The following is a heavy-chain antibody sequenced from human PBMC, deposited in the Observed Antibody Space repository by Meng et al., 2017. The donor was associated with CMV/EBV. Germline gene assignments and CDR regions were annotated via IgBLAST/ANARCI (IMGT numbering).Heavy chain of an antibody. J-gene: IGHJ4*02. CDR2: IRSKAYGGTT. CDR3: TRLGDSSGWFDY. D-gene: IGHD6-19*01. Sequence: GGSLRLSCTASGFTFGDYAMSWVRQAPGKGLEWVGFIRSKAYGGTTEYAASVKGRFTISRDDSKSIAYLQMNSLKTEETAVYYCTRLGDSSGWFDYWGQGTLVTVS. CDR1: GFTFGDYA. V-gene: IGHV3-49*04.